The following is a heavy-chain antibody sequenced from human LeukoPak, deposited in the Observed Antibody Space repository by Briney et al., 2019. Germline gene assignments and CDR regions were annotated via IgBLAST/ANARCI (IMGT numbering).Heavy chain of an antibody. J-gene: IGHJ5*02. CDR2: ISSSGSTI. CDR3: PRTLNDFWSGYPNWFDT. CDR1: GFTFSDYY. V-gene: IGHV3-11*01. Sequence: PGGALRLSCAASGFTFSDYYMSWVRQAPGKGLEWVSYISSSGSTIYYADSVKGRFTLARDNAKTSLYLTMTSMRAEDTAVYYCPRTLNDFWSGYPNWFDTWGQGTLVTVSS. D-gene: IGHD3-3*01.